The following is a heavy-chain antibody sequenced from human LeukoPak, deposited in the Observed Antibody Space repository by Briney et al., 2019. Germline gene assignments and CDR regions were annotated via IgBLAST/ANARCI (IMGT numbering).Heavy chain of an antibody. CDR1: GFTVSSNY. D-gene: IGHD3-16*02. Sequence: GGSLRLSCAASGFTVSSNYMSWVRQAPGKGLEWVSGINWNGGSTGYADSVKGRFTISRDNAKNSLYLQMNSLRAEDTALYYCARCAITFGGVIVDDAFDIWGQGTMVTVSS. CDR3: ARCAITFGGVIVDDAFDI. CDR2: INWNGGST. V-gene: IGHV3-20*04. J-gene: IGHJ3*02.